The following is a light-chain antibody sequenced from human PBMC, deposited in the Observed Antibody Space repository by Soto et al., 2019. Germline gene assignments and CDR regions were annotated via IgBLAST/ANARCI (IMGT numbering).Light chain of an antibody. CDR2: KTS. Sequence: DIQMAQSPSTLSASVGDRVTITCRASQSISSCLSWYQQKPGKAPKLLIYKTSTLERGVPSRFSGSGSGTEFTLTISSLQPDHFATYYCQQYDSSSSWTFGQGTKVEIK. V-gene: IGKV1-5*03. CDR1: QSISSC. J-gene: IGKJ1*01. CDR3: QQYDSSSSWT.